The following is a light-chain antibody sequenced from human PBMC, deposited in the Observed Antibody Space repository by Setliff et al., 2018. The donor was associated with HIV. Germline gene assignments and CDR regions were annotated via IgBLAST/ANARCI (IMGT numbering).Light chain of an antibody. Sequence: QSVLTQPASVSGSPGQSITISCTGTSSDVGSYNLVSWYQHHPGKVPRLMISEVTKRPSGVSNRFSGSRSGNTASLTISGLQAEDEADYYCCSYAGSYTFYVFGNGTKGTVL. J-gene: IGLJ1*01. CDR1: SSDVGSYNL. V-gene: IGLV2-23*02. CDR2: EVT. CDR3: CSYAGSYTFYV.